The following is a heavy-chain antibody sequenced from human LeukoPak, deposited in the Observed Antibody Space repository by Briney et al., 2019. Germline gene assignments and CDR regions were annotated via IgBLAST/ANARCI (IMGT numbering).Heavy chain of an antibody. CDR3: ARGNIEMATTKFDY. CDR2: INHSGST. Sequence: TSETLSLTCAVYGGSFSGYYWSWIRQPPGKGLEWIGEINHSGSTNYNPSLKSRVTISVDTSKNQFSLKLSSVTAADTAVYYCARGNIEMATTKFDYWGQGTLVTVSS. CDR1: GGSFSGYY. J-gene: IGHJ4*02. V-gene: IGHV4-34*01. D-gene: IGHD5-24*01.